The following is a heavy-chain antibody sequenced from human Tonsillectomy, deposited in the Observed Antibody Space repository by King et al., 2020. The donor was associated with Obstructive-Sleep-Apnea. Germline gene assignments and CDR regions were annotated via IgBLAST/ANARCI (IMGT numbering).Heavy chain of an antibody. D-gene: IGHD3-22*01. Sequence: QLVQSGAEVKKPGSSVKVACKASGGTFSSYAITWMRQAPGQGLEWMGGIIPILDITDYAQKFQGRVTINAAKSTSPAYMELSSLRSEDTAVYYCARGEINDSSGYDAFDIWGQGTMVTVSS. CDR1: GGTFSSYA. J-gene: IGHJ3*02. CDR2: IIPILDIT. V-gene: IGHV1-69*10. CDR3: ARGEINDSSGYDAFDI.